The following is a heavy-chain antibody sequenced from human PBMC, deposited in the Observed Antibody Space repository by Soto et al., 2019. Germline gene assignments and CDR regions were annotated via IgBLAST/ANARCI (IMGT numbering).Heavy chain of an antibody. CDR3: ATEGVEVSKNFRMEV. J-gene: IGHJ6*02. V-gene: IGHV3-7*01. D-gene: IGHD3-10*01. CDR1: GLTFRANG. CDR2: IPKDANDI. Sequence: GGPLRLSGGAPGLTFRANGMTGVGQAPGKGLEWVTNIPKDANDISYGDSLKRRSTTSRDNAKNSLHLQMNRLRVEDTAVYYCATEGVEVSKNFRMEVWGQGTPVTVSS.